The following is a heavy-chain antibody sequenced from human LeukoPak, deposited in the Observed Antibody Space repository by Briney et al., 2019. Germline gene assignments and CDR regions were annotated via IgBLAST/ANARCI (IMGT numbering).Heavy chain of an antibody. J-gene: IGHJ4*02. CDR2: INQDGSEK. CDR1: GGSISSSNW. V-gene: IGHV3-7*01. CDR3: ARVPLSSGKYYFDY. Sequence: GTLSLTCAVSGGSISSSNWWSWVRQAPGKGLQWVANINQDGSEKHYVDSVKGRFTISRDNAKNSLYLQMNSLRAEDTAVYYCARVPLSSGKYYFDYWGQGTLVTVSS. D-gene: IGHD6-19*01.